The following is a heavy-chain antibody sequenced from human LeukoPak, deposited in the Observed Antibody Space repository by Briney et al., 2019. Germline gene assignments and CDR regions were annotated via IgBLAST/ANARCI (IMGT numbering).Heavy chain of an antibody. Sequence: PGRSLRPSCAASGFTPSSYAMSWVRHAPGQGLEWVSTARGSGGSTYYADSVKGRFTIYGDNSSGNLYLQMISLRAAATALYFCARRDLLDGQWLHFDYWGKGSLVTVSS. CDR2: ARGSGGST. D-gene: IGHD5-18*01. J-gene: IGHJ4*02. CDR1: GFTPSSYA. CDR3: ARRDLLDGQWLHFDY. V-gene: IGHV3-23*01.